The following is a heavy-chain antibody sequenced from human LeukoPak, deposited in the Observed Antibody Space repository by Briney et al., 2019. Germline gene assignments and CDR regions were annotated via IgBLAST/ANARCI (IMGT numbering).Heavy chain of an antibody. D-gene: IGHD4-23*01. CDR1: GGSISSYY. V-gene: IGHV4-59*01. CDR3: ARDPWSYGGTHIRNAFDI. J-gene: IGHJ3*02. CDR2: IYYSGST. Sequence: PSETLSLTCTVSGGSISSYYWSWIRQPPGKGLEWIGYIYYSGSTNHNPSLKSRVTISVDTSKNQFSLKLSSVTAADTAVYYCARDPWSYGGTHIRNAFDIWGQGTMVTVSS.